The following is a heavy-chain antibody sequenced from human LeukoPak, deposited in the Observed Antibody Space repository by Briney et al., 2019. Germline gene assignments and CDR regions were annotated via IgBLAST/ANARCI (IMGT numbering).Heavy chain of an antibody. V-gene: IGHV3-30*03. J-gene: IGHJ4*02. CDR3: ARDPSPYSSGWYGKEDDY. CDR2: ISYDGSNK. Sequence: LPGRSLRLSCAASGFTFSSYGMHWVRQAPGKGLEWVAVISYDGSNKYYADSVKGRFTISRDNSKNTLYLQMNSLRAEDTAVYYCARDPSPYSSGWYGKEDDYWGQGTLVTVSS. CDR1: GFTFSSYG. D-gene: IGHD6-19*01.